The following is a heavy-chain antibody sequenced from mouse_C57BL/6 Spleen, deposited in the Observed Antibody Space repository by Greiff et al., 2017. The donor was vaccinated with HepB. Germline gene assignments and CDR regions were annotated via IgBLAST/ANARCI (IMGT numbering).Heavy chain of an antibody. CDR1: GYTFTSYW. V-gene: IGHV1-64*01. D-gene: IGHD1-1*01. Sequence: QVHVQQPGPELVKPGASVKLSCKASGYTFTSYWMHWVKQRPGQGLEWIGMIHPNNGSTNYNQKFKSKATLTVDKSSSTAYMQLNSLTSEDSAVYYCARGGTKVVDYCCSMDDWGKGTSVTVSS. CDR2: IHPNNGST. CDR3: ARGGTKVVDYCCSMDD. J-gene: IGHJ4*01.